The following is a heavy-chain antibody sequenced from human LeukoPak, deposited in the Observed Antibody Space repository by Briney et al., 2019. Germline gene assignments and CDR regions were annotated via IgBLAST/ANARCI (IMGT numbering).Heavy chain of an antibody. CDR3: ARAGYYYDKGDAFDI. D-gene: IGHD3-22*01. J-gene: IGHJ3*02. Sequence: SETLSLTCTVSGGSISSSSYYWGWIRQPPGKGLEWIGSIYYSGSTYYNPSLKSRVTISVDTSKNQFSLKLSSVTAADTAVYYCARAGYYYDKGDAFDIWGQGTMVTVSS. V-gene: IGHV4-39*07. CDR2: IYYSGST. CDR1: GGSISSSSYY.